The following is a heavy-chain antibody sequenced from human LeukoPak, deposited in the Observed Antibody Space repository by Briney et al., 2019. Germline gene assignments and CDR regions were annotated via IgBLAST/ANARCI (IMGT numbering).Heavy chain of an antibody. CDR3: ARDRFFYSSSSEVDP. J-gene: IGHJ5*02. Sequence: SETLSLTCTVSGHSISSGYYWGWIRQPPGKGLEWIGSIYHSGSTHYTASLKSRVTISVDTSKNQLSLKVTSVTAADTAVYYCARDRFFYSSSSEVDPWGQGTLVTVSS. CDR1: GHSISSGYY. D-gene: IGHD6-6*01. CDR2: IYHSGST. V-gene: IGHV4-38-2*02.